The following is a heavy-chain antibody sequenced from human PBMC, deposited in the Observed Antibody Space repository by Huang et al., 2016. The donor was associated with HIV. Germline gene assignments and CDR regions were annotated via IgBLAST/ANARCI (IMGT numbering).Heavy chain of an antibody. D-gene: IGHD3-22*01. J-gene: IGHJ3*02. CDR3: ARDPKYHRIGYYRQRRGIDI. CDR2: ISAASGDT. CDR1: GSTFTSYG. Sequence: QIQLMQSGPELKQPGASVKVSCKASGSTFTSYGRTWVRQAPGQGPEWMGWISAASGDTEYAQKFQGRVTLTTDTSTNIAYMELRSLRSDDTAKYYCARDPKYHRIGYYRQRRGIDIWGQGTMVSVSS. V-gene: IGHV1-18*01.